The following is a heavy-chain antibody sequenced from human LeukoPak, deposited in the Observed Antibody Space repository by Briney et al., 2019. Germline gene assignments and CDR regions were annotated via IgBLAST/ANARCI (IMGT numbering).Heavy chain of an antibody. CDR2: MNPDSGNT. CDR1: GYTFTSYD. V-gene: IGHV1-8*01. J-gene: IGHJ4*02. Sequence: ASVKVSCKASGYTFTSYDINWVRRATGQGLEWIGWMNPDSGNTGYAQKFQARITLTRDTSISTAYMELSSLTSEDTAVYYCARNVPRTGDFYYWGQGTLVTVSS. CDR3: ARNVPRTGDFYY. D-gene: IGHD7-27*01.